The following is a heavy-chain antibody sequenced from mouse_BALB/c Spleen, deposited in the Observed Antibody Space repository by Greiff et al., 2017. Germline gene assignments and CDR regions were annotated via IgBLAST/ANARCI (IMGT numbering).Heavy chain of an antibody. CDR2: IRNKANGYTT. Sequence: EVKLMESGGGLVQPGGSLRLSCATSGFTFTDYYMSWVRQPPGKALEWLGFIRNKANGYTTEYSASVKGRFTISRDNSQSILYLQMNTLRAEDSATYYCARDIGYADYYAMDYWGQGTSVTVSS. D-gene: IGHD2-10*02. J-gene: IGHJ4*01. CDR1: GFTFTDYY. CDR3: ARDIGYADYYAMDY. V-gene: IGHV7-3*02.